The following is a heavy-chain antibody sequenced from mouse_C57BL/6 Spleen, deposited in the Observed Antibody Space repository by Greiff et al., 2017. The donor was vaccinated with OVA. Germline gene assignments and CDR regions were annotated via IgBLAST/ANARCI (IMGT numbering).Heavy chain of an antibody. Sequence: EVKLVESEGGLVQPGRSMKLSCTASGFSFSDYYMAWFRQVPEKGLEWVVNINYDGSSTYYLDSLKSRFIISRDNAKNNLYLQMSSLKSEDTATYYCAREEVPSAWFADWGQGTLVTVSA. CDR3: AREEVPSAWFAD. D-gene: IGHD5-1*01. V-gene: IGHV5-16*01. J-gene: IGHJ3*01. CDR2: INYDGSST. CDR1: GFSFSDYY.